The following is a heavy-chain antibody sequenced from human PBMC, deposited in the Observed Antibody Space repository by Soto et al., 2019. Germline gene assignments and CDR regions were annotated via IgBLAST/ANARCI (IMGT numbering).Heavy chain of an antibody. CDR1: GGSLSNYG. Sequence: QVQLVQSGAEVKKPGSSVNVSCKASGGSLSNYGISWVRQAPGQGLEWMGAIIPVFGTPNYAQKFQDRVTITADESTTKVYMEVRSLTSEDTAVYYCARGDATKIVVTTYYAMDVWGQGTTVTVSS. J-gene: IGHJ6*02. CDR2: IIPVFGTP. V-gene: IGHV1-69*12. D-gene: IGHD3-22*01. CDR3: ARGDATKIVVTTYYAMDV.